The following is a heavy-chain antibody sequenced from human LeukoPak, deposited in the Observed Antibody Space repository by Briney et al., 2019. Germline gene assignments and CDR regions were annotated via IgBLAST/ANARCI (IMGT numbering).Heavy chain of an antibody. CDR3: ARDSHVVVPAALDY. CDR1: GGSISSSSYY. J-gene: IGHJ4*02. V-gene: IGHV4-39*02. D-gene: IGHD2-2*01. Sequence: SETLSLTCTVAGGSISSSSYYWGWIRQPPVKGLEWIGSIYYSGSTYYNPSLKSRVTISVDTSKNQSSLKLSSVTAPDTAVYYCARDSHVVVPAALDYWGQGTLVTVSS. CDR2: IYYSGST.